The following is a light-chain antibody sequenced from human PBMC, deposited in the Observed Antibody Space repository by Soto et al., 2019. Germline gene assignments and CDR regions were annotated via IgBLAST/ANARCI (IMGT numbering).Light chain of an antibody. CDR1: SSDVGGYNY. J-gene: IGLJ1*01. CDR3: CSYAGSAYV. V-gene: IGLV2-11*01. CDR2: DVS. Sequence: QSALTQPRSVSGSPGQSVTISCTGTSSDVGGYNYVTWYQQHPDKAPKLLIYDVSKRPSGVPDHFSGSKSGSTASLTISGLQAEDAADYYCCSYAGSAYVFGTGTKVTVL.